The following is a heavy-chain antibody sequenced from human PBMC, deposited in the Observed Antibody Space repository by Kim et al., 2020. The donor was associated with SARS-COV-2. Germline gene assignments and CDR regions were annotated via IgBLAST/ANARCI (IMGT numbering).Heavy chain of an antibody. CDR3: ARGRWELPH. D-gene: IGHD1-26*01. V-gene: IGHV3-49*02. Sequence: GTTEDAASVEGRFTISRDDSKSIAYLQMNTLKIEDTAIYYCARGRWELPHWGQGTLVTVSS. J-gene: IGHJ4*02. CDR2: GTT.